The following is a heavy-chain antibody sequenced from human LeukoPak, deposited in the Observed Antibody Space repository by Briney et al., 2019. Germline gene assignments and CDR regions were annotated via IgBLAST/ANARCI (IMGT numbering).Heavy chain of an antibody. Sequence: GGSLRLSCAASGFTFSSYAMSWVRQAPGKGLEWVSVIYSGGSTYYADSVKGRFTISRHNSKNTLYLQMNSLRAEDTAVYYCARASGSYLDMWFDPWGQGTLVTVSS. CDR3: ARASGSYLDMWFDP. CDR2: IYSGGST. J-gene: IGHJ5*02. CDR1: GFTFSSYA. D-gene: IGHD1-26*01. V-gene: IGHV3-53*04.